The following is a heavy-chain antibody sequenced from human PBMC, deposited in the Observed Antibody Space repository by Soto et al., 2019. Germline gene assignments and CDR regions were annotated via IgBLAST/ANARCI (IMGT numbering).Heavy chain of an antibody. CDR3: ARGASDILTGYYHDY. V-gene: IGHV1-18*01. Sequence: QVQLVQSGAEVKKPGASVKVSCKASGYTFTSYGISWVRQAPGQGLEWMGWISAYNGNTNYAQKLQGRVTMTTDTSXXTAYMEVRSLRSDDTAVYYCARGASDILTGYYHDYWGQGTLVTVSS. J-gene: IGHJ4*02. D-gene: IGHD3-9*01. CDR2: ISAYNGNT. CDR1: GYTFTSYG.